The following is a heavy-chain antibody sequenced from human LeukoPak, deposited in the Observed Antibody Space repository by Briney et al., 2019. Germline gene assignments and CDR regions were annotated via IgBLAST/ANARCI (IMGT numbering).Heavy chain of an antibody. CDR2: ISSSSSYI. Sequence: GGSLRLSCAASGFTFSSYSMNWVRLAPGKGLEWVSSISSSSSYIYYADSVKGRFTISRDNAKNSLYLQMNSLRAEDTAVYYCARVLGPGVVDYWGQGTLVTVSS. V-gene: IGHV3-21*01. J-gene: IGHJ4*02. CDR3: ARVLGPGVVDY. CDR1: GFTFSSYS. D-gene: IGHD3-10*01.